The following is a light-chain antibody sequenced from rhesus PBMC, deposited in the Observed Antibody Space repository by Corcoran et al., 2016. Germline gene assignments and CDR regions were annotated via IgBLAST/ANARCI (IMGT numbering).Light chain of an antibody. CDR3: MQSTKGPYT. CDR1: QSLLHSNGDTY. Sequence: DIVMTQTPLSLSVTPGEPASISCRSSQSLLHSNGDTYLDWFLQRPGQSPRLLSYRVTYRESGVPDRFSGSGAGTDFTLKISRVEPEDVGVYYCMQSTKGPYTFGQGTKVEIK. V-gene: IGKV2S2*01. J-gene: IGKJ2*01. CDR2: RVT.